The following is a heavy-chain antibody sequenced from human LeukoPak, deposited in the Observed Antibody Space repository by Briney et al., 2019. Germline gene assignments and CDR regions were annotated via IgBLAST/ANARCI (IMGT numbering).Heavy chain of an antibody. D-gene: IGHD6-19*01. J-gene: IGHJ4*02. CDR1: GGSISSYY. V-gene: IGHV4-59*01. Sequence: SETLSLTCTVSGGSISSYYWSWIRQPPGKGLEWLGYIYYSGSTNYNPSLKSRVTISVDTSKNQFSLKLSSVTAADTAVYYCARVAGQWLVLDYWGQGTLVTVSS. CDR2: IYYSGST. CDR3: ARVAGQWLVLDY.